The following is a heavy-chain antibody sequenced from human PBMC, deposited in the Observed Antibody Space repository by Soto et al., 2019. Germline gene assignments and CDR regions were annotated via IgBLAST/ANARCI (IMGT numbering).Heavy chain of an antibody. CDR3: ASNRYSRKGKPLDV. D-gene: IGHD1-20*01. V-gene: IGHV1-69*10. CDR1: GGGNLRDYR. Sequence: SVKVSCKASGGGNLRDYRTTWVRRAPGQGLEWMGGIIPKLGSANYAQKFQGRVTMTTDTSTSTAYMELRSLRSDDTAVYYCASNRYSRKGKPLDVWGKGTTVTVSS. CDR2: IIPKLGSA. J-gene: IGHJ6*04.